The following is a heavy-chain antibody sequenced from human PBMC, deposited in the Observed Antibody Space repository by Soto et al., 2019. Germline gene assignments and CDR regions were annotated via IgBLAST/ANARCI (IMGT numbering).Heavy chain of an antibody. J-gene: IGHJ3*01. V-gene: IGHV3-74*01. Sequence: EVQLVESGGGLVQPGESLRLSCAASGFTFSYYWMHWVRQAPGKGLVWVSRIHSDGSSTTYADSVKGRFTISRDNARNTVYLQMNRLRVVDTAVYYCARGDRGAFDLWGQGTVVTVSS. CDR3: ARGDRGAFDL. CDR2: IHSDGSST. CDR1: GFTFSYYW. D-gene: IGHD1-26*01.